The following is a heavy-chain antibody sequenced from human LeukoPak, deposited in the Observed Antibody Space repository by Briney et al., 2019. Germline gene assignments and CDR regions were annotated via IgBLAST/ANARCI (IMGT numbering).Heavy chain of an antibody. CDR2: INHSGSA. Sequence: SETLSLTCAVYGGSFSGYYWSWIRQPPGKGLEWIGEINHSGSANYNPSLERRVTISINTYKNQFSLKLNSVTAADTAVYYCARGPYYFGSGSDYRRNGYAYWGQGTLVTVSS. CDR3: ARGPYYFGSGSDYRRNGYAY. D-gene: IGHD3-10*01. CDR1: GGSFSGYY. J-gene: IGHJ4*02. V-gene: IGHV4-34*01.